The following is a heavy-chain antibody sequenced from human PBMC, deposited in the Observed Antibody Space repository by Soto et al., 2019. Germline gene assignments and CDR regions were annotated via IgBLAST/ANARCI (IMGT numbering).Heavy chain of an antibody. D-gene: IGHD2-15*01. J-gene: IGHJ2*01. Sequence: QVXXVQSGGEVXXXGASXXVSCQASGYTFSDYAISWVRQAXXXXXXXMGWISASTRNTDQAQNFQGRVILTLDTSTXTAYXXXXXXXXDDXAVYYCVRCYCSVGSYYACWHFDLWGRGTLVTVSS. CDR2: ISASTRNT. CDR1: GYTFSDYA. CDR3: VRCYCSVGSYYACWHFDL. V-gene: IGHV1-18*01.